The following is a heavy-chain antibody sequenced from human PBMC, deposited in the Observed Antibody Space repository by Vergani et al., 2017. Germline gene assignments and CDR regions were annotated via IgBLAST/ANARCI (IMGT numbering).Heavy chain of an antibody. D-gene: IGHD2-2*01. J-gene: IGHJ4*02. V-gene: IGHV3-23*01. CDR1: GFTFSSYA. CDR2: ISGSGVRT. CDR3: AKDLYPLIVVVPTGAYY. Sequence: EVQLLESGGGLVQPGGSLRLSCAASGFTFSSYAMSWVRHAPGKGLKWVSTISGSGVRTYYADPVKGRFTISRDTSKNTLYLQMNSLRADDTSVYYCAKDLYPLIVVVPTGAYYWGQGTLVTVSS.